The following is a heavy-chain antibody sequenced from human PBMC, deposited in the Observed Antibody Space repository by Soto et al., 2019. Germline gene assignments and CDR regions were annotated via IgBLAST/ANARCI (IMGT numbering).Heavy chain of an antibody. CDR1: GFTFSSYA. CDR3: ARAYCSGGSCWAWSNWFDP. J-gene: IGHJ5*02. CDR2: ISYDGSNK. Sequence: PGGSLRLSXAASGFTFSSYAMHWVRQAPGKGLEWVAVISYDGSNKYYADSVKGRFTISRDNSKNTLYLQMNSLRAEDTAVYYCARAYCSGGSCWAWSNWFDPWGQGTLVTVSS. D-gene: IGHD2-15*01. V-gene: IGHV3-30-3*01.